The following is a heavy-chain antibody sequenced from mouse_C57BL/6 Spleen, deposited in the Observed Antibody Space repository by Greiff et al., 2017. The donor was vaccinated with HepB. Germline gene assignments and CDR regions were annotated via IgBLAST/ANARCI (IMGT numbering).Heavy chain of an antibody. CDR3: TRSPNYYGSSYRAMDY. CDR1: GYTFTDYE. D-gene: IGHD1-1*01. CDR2: IDPETGGT. J-gene: IGHJ4*01. Sequence: QVQLQQSGAELVRPGASVTLSCKASGYTFTDYEMHWVKQTPVHGLEWIGAIDPETGGTAYNQKFKGKAILTADKSSSTAYMELRSLTSEDSAVYYCTRSPNYYGSSYRAMDYWGQGTSVTVSS. V-gene: IGHV1-15*01.